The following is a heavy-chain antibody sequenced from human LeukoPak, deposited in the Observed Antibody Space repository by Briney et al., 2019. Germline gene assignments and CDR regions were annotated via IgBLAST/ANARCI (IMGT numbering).Heavy chain of an antibody. CDR1: GFTFSTYW. D-gene: IGHD3-22*01. CDR3: ARPAYPRHDSSGYYLE. V-gene: IGHV3-7*01. CDR2: IKEDGSEK. J-gene: IGHJ4*02. Sequence: GGSLRLSCAASGFTFSTYWMSWVRQAPGKGLEWVANIKEDGSEKYYMDSVKGRFTISRDNAKNSLYLQMNSLRAEGTAVYYCARPAYPRHDSSGYYLEWGQGTLVTVSS.